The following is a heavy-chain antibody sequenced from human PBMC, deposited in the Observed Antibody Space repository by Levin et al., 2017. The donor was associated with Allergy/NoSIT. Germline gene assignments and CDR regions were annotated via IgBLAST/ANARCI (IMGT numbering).Heavy chain of an antibody. D-gene: IGHD3-3*01. Sequence: SETLSLTCAVSGYSISSGYYWGWIRQPPGKGLEWIGSIYHSGSTYYNPSLKSRVTISVDTSKNQFSLKLSSVTAADTAVYYCARVTRGYDFWSGDYGSDAFDIWGQGTMVTVSS. J-gene: IGHJ3*02. V-gene: IGHV4-38-2*01. CDR2: IYHSGST. CDR3: ARVTRGYDFWSGDYGSDAFDI. CDR1: GYSISSGYY.